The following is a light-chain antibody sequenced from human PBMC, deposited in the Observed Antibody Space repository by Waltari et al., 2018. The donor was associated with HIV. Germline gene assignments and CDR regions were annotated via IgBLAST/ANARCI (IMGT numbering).Light chain of an antibody. CDR3: NSRDSSGNPWV. J-gene: IGLJ3*02. CDR2: GKN. V-gene: IGLV3-19*01. CDR1: SLRSYY. Sequence: SSELTQDPAVSVALGQTVRITCQGESLRSYYASWYQQKPGQAPVIVIYGKNNRPSGIPDRFSGSSSGNTASLTITGAQAEDEADYYCNSRDSSGNPWVFGGGTKLTVL.